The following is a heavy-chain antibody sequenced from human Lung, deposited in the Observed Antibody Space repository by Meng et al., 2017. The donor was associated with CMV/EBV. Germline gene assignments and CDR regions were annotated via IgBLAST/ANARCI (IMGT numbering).Heavy chain of an antibody. CDR2: TSWNSGIR. CDR1: GFTFDDYA. Sequence: GGSXRLXCAASGFTFDDYAINWDRQAPGKGLEWVSSTSWNSGIRDYADSVKGRFTISRDNAQNSLYLQMINLGPEDTALYYCAKDISFRGYYGSGSFDHW. V-gene: IGHV3-9*01. J-gene: IGHJ1*01. CDR3: AKDISFRGYYGSGSFDH. D-gene: IGHD3-10*01.